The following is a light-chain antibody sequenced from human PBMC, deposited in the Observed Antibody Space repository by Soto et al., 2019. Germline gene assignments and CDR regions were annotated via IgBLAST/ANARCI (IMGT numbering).Light chain of an antibody. CDR3: QQYHDSPMNT. CDR2: GAS. V-gene: IGKV3-20*01. CDR1: QSVRSTF. Sequence: VLPQSPDTLSLSPGDRVTLSCRASQSVRSTFLAWYQQKPGQAPRLLIYGASNRATGIPDRFSGSASGTGFTLTNSRLEPDDSAVYYCQQYHDSPMNTFGQGTKLEIK. J-gene: IGKJ2*01.